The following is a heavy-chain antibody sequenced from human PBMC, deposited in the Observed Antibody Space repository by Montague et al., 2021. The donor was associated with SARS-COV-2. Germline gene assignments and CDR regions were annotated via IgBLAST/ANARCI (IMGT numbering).Heavy chain of an antibody. V-gene: IGHV2-70*20. J-gene: IGHJ4*02. CDR2: IDWDDDK. CDR1: GFSLSTSGMC. CDR3: ARISAWYSSGWSAFDY. D-gene: IGHD6-19*01. Sequence: PAPVTPTQTLTLTCTFSGFSLSTSGMCVSWVRQPPGKALEWLALIDWDDDKYYSTSLKTRLTISNDTSKNQVVLTMTNMDPVDTATYYCARISAWYSSGWSAFDYWGQGTLVTVSS.